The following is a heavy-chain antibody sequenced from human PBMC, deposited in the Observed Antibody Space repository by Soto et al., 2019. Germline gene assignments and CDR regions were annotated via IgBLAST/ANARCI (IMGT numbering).Heavy chain of an antibody. Sequence: SETLSLTCTVSGGSISSSSYYWGWIRQPPGKGLEWIGSIYYSGSTYYNPSLKSRVTISVDTSKNQFSLKLSSVTAADTAVYYCASLPPRFRAAAAYYYYYMDVWGKGTTVTVSS. J-gene: IGHJ6*03. CDR3: ASLPPRFRAAAAYYYYYMDV. D-gene: IGHD6-13*01. CDR1: GGSISSSSYY. V-gene: IGHV4-39*01. CDR2: IYYSGST.